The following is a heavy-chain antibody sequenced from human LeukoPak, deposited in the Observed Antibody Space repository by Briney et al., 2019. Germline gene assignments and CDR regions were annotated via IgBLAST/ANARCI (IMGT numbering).Heavy chain of an antibody. CDR1: GYTFSDYY. J-gene: IGHJ4*02. Sequence: ASVKVSCKASGYTFSDYYMHWVRQAPGQGLEWMGWINPKGGGTNYAQNFQGRVTMTRGTSISTVYMELSRLTSDDTAVYYCARVYVWGSYRFFDYWGQGALVTVSS. CDR3: ARVYVWGSYRFFDY. V-gene: IGHV1-2*02. D-gene: IGHD3-16*02. CDR2: INPKGGGT.